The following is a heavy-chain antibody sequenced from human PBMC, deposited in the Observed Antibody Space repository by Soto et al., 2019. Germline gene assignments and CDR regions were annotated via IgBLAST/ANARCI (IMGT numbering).Heavy chain of an antibody. J-gene: IGHJ6*02. Sequence: QVQLVESGGGVVQPGRSLRLSCAASGFTFSSYGMHWVRQAPGKGLEWVAVISYDGSNKYYADSVKGRFTISRDNSKNTLYLQMKSLRAEDTVVYYCAKGSAIVLVPAAMNYYYGMDVWGQGTTVTVSS. CDR1: GFTFSSYG. V-gene: IGHV3-30*18. D-gene: IGHD2-2*01. CDR3: AKGSAIVLVPAAMNYYYGMDV. CDR2: ISYDGSNK.